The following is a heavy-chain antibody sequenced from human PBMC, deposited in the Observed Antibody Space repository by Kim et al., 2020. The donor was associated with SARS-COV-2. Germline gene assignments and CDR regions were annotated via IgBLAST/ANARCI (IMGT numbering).Heavy chain of an antibody. D-gene: IGHD3-3*01. Sequence: KFQGRVTITADESTSTAYMELSSLRSEDTAVYYCARGRFLEWLLYDGMDVWGQGTTVTVSS. CDR3: ARGRFLEWLLYDGMDV. V-gene: IGHV1-69*01. J-gene: IGHJ6*02.